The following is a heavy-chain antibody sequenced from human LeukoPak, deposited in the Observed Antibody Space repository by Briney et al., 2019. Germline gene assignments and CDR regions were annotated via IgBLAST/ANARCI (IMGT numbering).Heavy chain of an antibody. V-gene: IGHV3-48*04. J-gene: IGHJ6*04. CDR1: GFTFSSYS. CDR3: AELGITMIGGV. CDR2: ISGSSPTFSSSSSTI. D-gene: IGHD3-10*02. Sequence: GGSLRLSCAASGFTFSSYSMNWVRQAPGKGLEWVSYISGSSPTFSSSSSTIYYADSVKGRFTISRDNAKNSLYLQMNSLRAEDTAVYYCAELGITMIGGVWGKGTTVTISS.